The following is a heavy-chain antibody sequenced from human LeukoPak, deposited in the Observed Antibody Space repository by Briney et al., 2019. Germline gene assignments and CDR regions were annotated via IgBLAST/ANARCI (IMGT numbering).Heavy chain of an antibody. V-gene: IGHV4-59*01. CDR1: GGSISSYY. CDR2: IYYSGST. D-gene: IGHD3-9*01. Sequence: SETLSLTCTVSGGSISSYYWSWIRQPPGKGLEWIGYIYYSGSTNYNPSLKSRVTISVDTSKNQFSLKLSSVTAADTAVYYCARADPYDILTGYQFDYWGQRTLVTVSS. CDR3: ARADPYDILTGYQFDY. J-gene: IGHJ4*02.